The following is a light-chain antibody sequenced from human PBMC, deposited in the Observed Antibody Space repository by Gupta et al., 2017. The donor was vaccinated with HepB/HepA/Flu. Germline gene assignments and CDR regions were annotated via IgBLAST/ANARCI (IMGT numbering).Light chain of an antibody. CDR3: SSYTSSFTRV. Sequence: QSALTQPAPVSGSPGQSITISCTGTSSDVGGYSYVSWYQQHPGTAPKLIIYDVSNRPSGVSDRFSGSKSGNTASLTISGLQAEDEADYYCSSYTSSFTRVFGTGTKVTVL. J-gene: IGLJ1*01. CDR2: DVS. CDR1: SSDVGGYSY. V-gene: IGLV2-14*03.